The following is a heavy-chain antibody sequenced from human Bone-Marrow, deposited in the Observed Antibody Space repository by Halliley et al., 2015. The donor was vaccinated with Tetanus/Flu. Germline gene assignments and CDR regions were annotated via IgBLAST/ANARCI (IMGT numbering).Heavy chain of an antibody. CDR1: GGSIGITYW. J-gene: IGHJ5*02. Sequence: TPSLTCAVSGGSIGITYWWSWVRQPPGKGLEWIGEAYYSGSNNYNPSLKSRVAISVDKSKNEFSLGLTSMTAADTAVYYCAASPRSDWARGGSWFDPWGQGILVIVSS. CDR2: AYYSGSN. V-gene: IGHV4-4*02. D-gene: IGHD3-16*01. CDR3: AASPRSDWARGGSWFDP.